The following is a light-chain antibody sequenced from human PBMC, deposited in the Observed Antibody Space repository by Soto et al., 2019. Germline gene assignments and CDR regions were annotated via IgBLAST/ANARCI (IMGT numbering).Light chain of an antibody. CDR2: DAS. CDR1: EIIKIC. V-gene: IGKV1-5*01. J-gene: IGKJ1*01. CDR3: QQYDVHPKT. Sequence: DVQMTQSPSTLAASVGDRVTITCRAIEIIKICLAWYQRTPGKAPKVLISDASRLETGVPSRFSGSGYGTDFTLTITSLQTDDFGTYHCQQYDVHPKTFGQGTKVEVK.